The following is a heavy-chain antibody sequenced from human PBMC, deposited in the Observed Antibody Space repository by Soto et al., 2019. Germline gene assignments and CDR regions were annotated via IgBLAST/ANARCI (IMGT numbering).Heavy chain of an antibody. CDR3: ERVPLLWFGDAFDI. CDR2: ISSSSSTI. J-gene: IGHJ3*02. Sequence: GGSLRLSCAASGFTFSSYSMNWVRQAPGKGLEWVSYISSSSSTIYYADSVKGRFTISRDNAKNSLYLQMNSLRAEDTAVYYCERVPLLWFGDAFDIWGQGTMVNVS. V-gene: IGHV3-48*01. D-gene: IGHD3-10*01. CDR1: GFTFSSYS.